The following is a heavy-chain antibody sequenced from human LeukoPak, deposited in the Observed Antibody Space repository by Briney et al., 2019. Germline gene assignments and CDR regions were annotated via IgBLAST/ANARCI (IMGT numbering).Heavy chain of an antibody. CDR1: GYTFTGYY. D-gene: IGHD6-19*01. CDR2: INPNSGGT. Sequence: GASVKVSCKASGYTFTGYYMHWVRQAPGQGLEWMGWINPNSGGTNYAQKFQGRVTMTRDTSISTAYMELSRLRSDDTAVYYCARVPRVAVACRWFDPWGQGTLVTVSS. J-gene: IGHJ5*02. V-gene: IGHV1-2*02. CDR3: ARVPRVAVACRWFDP.